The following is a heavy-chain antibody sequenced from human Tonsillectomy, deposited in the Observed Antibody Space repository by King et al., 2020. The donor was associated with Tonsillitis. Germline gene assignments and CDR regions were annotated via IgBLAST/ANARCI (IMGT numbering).Heavy chain of an antibody. CDR3: ARGYGSTSYNWFDP. D-gene: IGHD2-2*01. J-gene: IGHJ5*02. CDR2: ISYDGKTE. CDR1: GFIFSSNA. Sequence: VQLVESGGGVVQPGRALRLSCAASGFIFSSNAMHWVRQAPGKGLEWVAVISYDGKTEYYADSVKGRFTISRDNSNNTVCLQMESLRGEDTAVYYCARGYGSTSYNWFDPWGQGTLVTVSS. V-gene: IGHV3-30*04.